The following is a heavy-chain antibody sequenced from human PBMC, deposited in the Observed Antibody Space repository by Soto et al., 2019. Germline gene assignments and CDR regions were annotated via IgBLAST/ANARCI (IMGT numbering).Heavy chain of an antibody. D-gene: IGHD3-10*01. CDR2: TYYRSKWNN. Sequence: SQTLSLTCAISGDSVSSDSAAWSWIRQSPSRGLEWLGRTYYRSKWNNDYAVSVRSRVTINPDTSKNQFSLQLYSLTPEDTAVYYCAAISWFIYMDALGHGTPITVS. CDR3: AAISWFIYMDA. V-gene: IGHV6-1*01. J-gene: IGHJ6*02. CDR1: GDSVSSDSAA.